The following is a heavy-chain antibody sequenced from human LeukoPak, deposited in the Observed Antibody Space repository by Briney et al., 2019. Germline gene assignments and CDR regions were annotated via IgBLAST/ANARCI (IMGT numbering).Heavy chain of an antibody. Sequence: PGGSLRLSCAASGFTFSSYGMQWVRQAPGKGLEWVAFIRYDGSNKYYADSVKGPFTISRDNSKNTLYLQMNSLRAEDTAVYYCAKDFWGAFDIWGQGTMVTVSS. V-gene: IGHV3-30*02. CDR3: AKDFWGAFDI. J-gene: IGHJ3*02. CDR1: GFTFSSYG. CDR2: IRYDGSNK. D-gene: IGHD3-16*01.